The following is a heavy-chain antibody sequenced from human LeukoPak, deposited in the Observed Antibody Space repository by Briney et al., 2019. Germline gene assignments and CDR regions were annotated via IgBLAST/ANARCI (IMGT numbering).Heavy chain of an antibody. CDR2: LSHDGINT. CDR1: GFMFSDSA. CDR3: ARDAGSAWITWFDS. J-gene: IGHJ5*01. V-gene: IGHV3-30*09. Sequence: GTSLRLSCAASGFMFSDSAMHWLRQGPGKGREWGAVLSHDGINTHYPVSVRGRFAISRDNTTGTLFLQMNNLRVEDTAVYYCARDAGSAWITWFDSGGQGSLLAVSS. D-gene: IGHD6-19*01.